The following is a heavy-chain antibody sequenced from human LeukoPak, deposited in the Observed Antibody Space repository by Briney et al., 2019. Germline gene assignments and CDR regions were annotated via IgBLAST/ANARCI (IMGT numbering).Heavy chain of an antibody. J-gene: IGHJ5*02. CDR3: AKGTGSGWYGNNWFDP. V-gene: IGHV3-23*01. D-gene: IGHD6-19*01. Sequence: GRSLRLSCAASGFTFSNYAMHWVRQAPGKGLEWVSVISTSGGSTYYADSVKGRFTISRDNSKNTLYLQMNSLRAEDTAVYYCAKGTGSGWYGNNWFDPWGQGTLVTVSS. CDR2: ISTSGGST. CDR1: GFTFSNYA.